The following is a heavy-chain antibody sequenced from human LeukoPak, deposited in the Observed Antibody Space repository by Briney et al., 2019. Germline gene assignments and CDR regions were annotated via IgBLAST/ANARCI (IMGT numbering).Heavy chain of an antibody. Sequence: SETLSLTCTVSGYSISSGSYWGWIRQPPGKGLEWIGSISHSGSTYYNPSLKSRVTLSVDTSKNQFSLMLRSVPAADPAVYYCARGLDTVVTPGDYWGQGTLVTVSS. J-gene: IGHJ4*02. D-gene: IGHD4-23*01. V-gene: IGHV4-38-2*02. CDR3: ARGLDTVVTPGDY. CDR1: GYSISSGSY. CDR2: ISHSGST.